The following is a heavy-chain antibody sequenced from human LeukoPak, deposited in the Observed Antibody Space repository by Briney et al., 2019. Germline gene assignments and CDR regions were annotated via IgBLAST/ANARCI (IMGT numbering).Heavy chain of an antibody. CDR3: AGAVKAGYPADDI. V-gene: IGHV4-59*01. J-gene: IGHJ3*02. CDR2: IYYSGST. CDR1: GGSISSYY. Sequence: SETLSLTCTVSGGSISSYYWSWIRQPPGKGLEWIGYIYYSGSTNYNPSLKSRVTISVDTSKNQFSLKLSSVTAADTAVYYCAGAVKAGYPADDIWGQGTMVTVSS. D-gene: IGHD3-9*01.